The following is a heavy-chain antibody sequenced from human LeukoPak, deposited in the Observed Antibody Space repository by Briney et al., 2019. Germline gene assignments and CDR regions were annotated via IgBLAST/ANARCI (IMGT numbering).Heavy chain of an antibody. V-gene: IGHV3-48*04. CDR1: GFTFSSYA. CDR3: ARTAFDWSQVGGNWFDP. CDR2: ISSSGSNI. D-gene: IGHD3-9*01. Sequence: GGSLRLSCAASGFTFSSYAMYWVRQAPGKGLEWISYISSSGSNIDYADSVEGRFTISRDNGKNALYLQMNSLRAEDTAVYYCARTAFDWSQVGGNWFDPWGQGTLVTVSS. J-gene: IGHJ5*02.